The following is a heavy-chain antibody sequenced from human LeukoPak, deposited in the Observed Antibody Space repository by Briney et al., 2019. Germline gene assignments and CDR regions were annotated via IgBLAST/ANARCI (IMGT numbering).Heavy chain of an antibody. CDR2: IGGRGGSI. V-gene: IGHV3-23*01. CDR1: GFTFSTYG. Sequence: GGSLRLSCAASGFTFSTYGMRWVRQAPGEALEWVADIGGRGGSIHYADSVKGRFTISRDNAKNTLYLQMNSLGADDTGVYYCAKVVAGCNMFFDCWGQGTLVPVPS. D-gene: IGHD6-19*01. J-gene: IGHJ4*02. CDR3: AKVVAGCNMFFDC.